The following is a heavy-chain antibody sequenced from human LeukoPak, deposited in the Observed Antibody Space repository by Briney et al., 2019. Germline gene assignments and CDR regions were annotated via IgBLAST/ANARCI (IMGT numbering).Heavy chain of an antibody. J-gene: IGHJ4*02. V-gene: IGHV4-39*07. D-gene: IGHD3-10*01. CDR1: GGSISSSSYY. CDR2: IYYSGST. Sequence: PSETLSLTCTVSGGSISSSSYYWGWIRQPPGKGLEWIGSIYYSGSTYYNPSLKSRVTISVDTSKNQFSLKLSSVTAADTAVYYCAGERPGFDYWGQGTLVTVSS. CDR3: AGERPGFDY.